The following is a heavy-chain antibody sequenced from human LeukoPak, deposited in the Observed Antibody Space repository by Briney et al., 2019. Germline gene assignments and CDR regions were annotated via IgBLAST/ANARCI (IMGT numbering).Heavy chain of an antibody. J-gene: IGHJ4*02. CDR1: GFTFSRDS. Sequence: GGSLRLSCAASGFTFSRDSMNWVRQAPGKGLEWVSYINGGGSPIYYADSVRGRFTISRDNSKNTLYLQMNSLRAEDTAVYYCARTPAGYSSSWYYFDYWGQGTLVTVSS. D-gene: IGHD6-13*01. CDR2: INGGGSPI. CDR3: ARTPAGYSSSWYYFDY. V-gene: IGHV3-48*01.